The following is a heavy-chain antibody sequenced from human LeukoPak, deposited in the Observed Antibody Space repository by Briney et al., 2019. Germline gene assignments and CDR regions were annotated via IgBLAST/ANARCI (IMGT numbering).Heavy chain of an antibody. CDR3: ARATTVTTNDAFDI. D-gene: IGHD4-17*01. V-gene: IGHV4-38-2*02. Sequence: PETLSLTCTVSGYSISSGYYWGWIRQPPGKGLEWIGSIYHSGSTYYNPSLKSRVTISVDTSKNQFSLKLSSVTAADTAVYYCARATTVTTNDAFDIWGQGTMVTVSS. CDR2: IYHSGST. J-gene: IGHJ3*02. CDR1: GYSISSGYY.